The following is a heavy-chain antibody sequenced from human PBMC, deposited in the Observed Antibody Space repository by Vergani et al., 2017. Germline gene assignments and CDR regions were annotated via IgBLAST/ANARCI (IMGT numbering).Heavy chain of an antibody. J-gene: IGHJ5*02. D-gene: IGHD2-15*01. CDR3: ARQKDGRSWFDP. CDR1: RYSLTSYW. CDR2: IYPGDSDT. V-gene: IGHV5-51*01. Sequence: EVQLVQSGAEVKKPGESLKISCKASRYSLTSYWIGWVRQMPGKGLEWMGIIYPGDSDTRYSQSFQGQVTISADKSISAAFRHWSSLKASDTAMYYCARQKDGRSWFDPWGQGTLVTVSS.